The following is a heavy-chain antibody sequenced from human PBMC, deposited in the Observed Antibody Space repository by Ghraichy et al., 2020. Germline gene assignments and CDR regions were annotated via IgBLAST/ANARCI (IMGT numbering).Heavy chain of an antibody. Sequence: GESLNISCVAAGFTVRSKYMTWVRQAPGKGLEWVSVIYTGDITDYADSVKGRFTISRDNSKNTLSLQMNRLRAEDTAVDYCAGESSGYYYGGEGGMDVWGQGTTVTVSS. CDR3: AGESSGYYYGGEGGMDV. V-gene: IGHV3-53*01. J-gene: IGHJ6*02. D-gene: IGHD3-22*01. CDR2: IYTGDIT. CDR1: GFTVRSKY.